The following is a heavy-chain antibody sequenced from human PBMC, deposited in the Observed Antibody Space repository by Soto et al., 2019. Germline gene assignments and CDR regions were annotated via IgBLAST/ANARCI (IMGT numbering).Heavy chain of an antibody. Sequence: QVQLVQAGAEVKKPGASVKVSCKASGYTFTGYYMHWVRQAPGQVLEWMGWINPNSGGTNYAQKFQGWVTMTRDTSVRTAYMELSRLISDDKAVYYCARAFGSGYFYGMDLWGQGPTVTVSS. CDR3: ARAFGSGYFYGMDL. CDR1: GYTFTGYY. D-gene: IGHD3-22*01. J-gene: IGHJ6*02. V-gene: IGHV1-2*04. CDR2: INPNSGGT.